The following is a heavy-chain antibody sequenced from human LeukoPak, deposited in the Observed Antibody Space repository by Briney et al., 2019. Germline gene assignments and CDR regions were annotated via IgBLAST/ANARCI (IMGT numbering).Heavy chain of an antibody. CDR2: ISYDGSNK. CDR3: AKDLSVTTGYYYYYGMDV. V-gene: IGHV3-30*18. Sequence: GGSLRLSCAASGFSFSSYGMHWVRQAPGKGLEWVAVISYDGSNKYYADSVKGRFTISRDNSKNTLYLQMNSLRAEDTAVYYCAKDLSVTTGYYYYYGMDVWGQGTTVTVSS. J-gene: IGHJ6*02. CDR1: GFSFSSYG. D-gene: IGHD4-17*01.